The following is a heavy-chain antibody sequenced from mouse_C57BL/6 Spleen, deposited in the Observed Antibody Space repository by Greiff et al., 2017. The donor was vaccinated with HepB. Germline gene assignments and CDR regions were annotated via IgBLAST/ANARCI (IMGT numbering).Heavy chain of an antibody. D-gene: IGHD1-1*01. CDR2: ISDGGSYT. CDR1: GFTFSSYA. J-gene: IGHJ4*01. CDR3: ARDRGYGSRGYYAMDY. V-gene: IGHV5-4*01. Sequence: EVKLMESGGGLVKPGGSLKLSCAASGFTFSSYAMSWVRQTPENRLAWVATISDGGSYTYYPDNVKGRFTISRDNAKNNLYLQMSHLKSEDTAMYYCARDRGYGSRGYYAMDYWGQGTSVTVSS.